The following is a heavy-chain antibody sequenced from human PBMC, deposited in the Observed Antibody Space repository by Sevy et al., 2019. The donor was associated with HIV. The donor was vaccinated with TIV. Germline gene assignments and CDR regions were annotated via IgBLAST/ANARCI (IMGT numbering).Heavy chain of an antibody. CDR3: ARGLGYTNSSDDPDXXDX. CDR2: VNPSNGNT. CDR1: GXXXSTNY. Sequence: ASVKVSCKASGXXXSTNYLHWVRQAXGQGLEWMGIVNPSNGNTNYAQKFQGRVTMTRDTSTNTVYMELSSLRSEDTAVYYCARGLGYTNSSDDPDXXDXWGQGTPVTVSS. V-gene: IGHV1-46*03. D-gene: IGHD6-6*01. J-gene: IGHJ4*02.